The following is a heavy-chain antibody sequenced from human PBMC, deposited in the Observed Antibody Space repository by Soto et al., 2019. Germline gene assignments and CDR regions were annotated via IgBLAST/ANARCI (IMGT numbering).Heavy chain of an antibody. J-gene: IGHJ1*01. Sequence: QVPPVESGGGLVQPGGSLRLSCVVSAFTFSDYYMSWVRQAPEKGLECISYISSSGGSTYYADSVKGRFTISRDNAKNSLYLQMDSLRADDTAVYYCVRGHQYFHYWGQGTLVTVSS. V-gene: IGHV3-11*01. CDR2: ISSSGGST. CDR1: AFTFSDYY. CDR3: VRGHQYFHY.